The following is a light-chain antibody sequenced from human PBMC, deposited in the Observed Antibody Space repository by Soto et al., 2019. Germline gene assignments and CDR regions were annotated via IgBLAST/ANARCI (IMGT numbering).Light chain of an antibody. CDR1: QGISSY. Sequence: DIQLTQSPSFLSASVGDRVTITCRASQGISSYLAWYQQKPGKAPKLLIYAASTLQSGVPSRFSGSGSGTEFTLTISSLQPEDLATYYCQQLNSYPAITFGGGTKVEIK. CDR2: AAS. CDR3: QQLNSYPAIT. J-gene: IGKJ4*01. V-gene: IGKV1-9*01.